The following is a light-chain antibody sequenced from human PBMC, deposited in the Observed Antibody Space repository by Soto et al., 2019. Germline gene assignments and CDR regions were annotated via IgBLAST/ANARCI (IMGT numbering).Light chain of an antibody. Sequence: DIQITQSPSSLPASVGDRVTITCRASQGISSCLAWFQQKPGKVPKMLIYAASTLFGGVPSRFSGSGSGTDFALTITSLQAEDFTTYYCQQLRRYPSAFGGGTKVDIK. CDR3: QQLRRYPSA. CDR2: AAS. CDR1: QGISSC. V-gene: IGKV1-9*01. J-gene: IGKJ4*01.